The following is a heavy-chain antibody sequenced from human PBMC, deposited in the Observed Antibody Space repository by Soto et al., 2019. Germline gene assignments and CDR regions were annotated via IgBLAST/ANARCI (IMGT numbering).Heavy chain of an antibody. CDR3: ARAGRGSYSNYYYGMDV. V-gene: IGHV4-34*01. D-gene: IGHD4-4*01. CDR1: GGSFSGYY. J-gene: IGHJ6*02. Sequence: SETLSLTCAVYGGSFSGYYWSWIRQPPGKGLEWIGEINHSGSTNYNPSLKSRVTISVDTSKNQFSLKLSSVTAADTAVYYCARAGRGSYSNYYYGMDVWGQGTTVTVSS. CDR2: INHSGST.